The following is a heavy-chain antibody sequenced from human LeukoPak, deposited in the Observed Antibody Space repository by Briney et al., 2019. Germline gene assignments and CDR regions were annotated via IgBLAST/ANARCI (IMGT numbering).Heavy chain of an antibody. Sequence: GGSLRLSCAASGFTFSSYGMHWVRQAPGKGLEWVAVMSYDGSNKYYADSVKGRFTISRDNSKNTLYLQMNSLRAEDTAVYYCAKPQLHSSGWYVFDYWGQGTLVTVSS. V-gene: IGHV3-30*18. CDR3: AKPQLHSSGWYVFDY. D-gene: IGHD6-19*01. J-gene: IGHJ4*02. CDR2: MSYDGSNK. CDR1: GFTFSSYG.